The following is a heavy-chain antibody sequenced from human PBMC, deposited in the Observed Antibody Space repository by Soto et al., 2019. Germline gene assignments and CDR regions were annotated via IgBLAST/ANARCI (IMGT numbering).Heavy chain of an antibody. D-gene: IGHD3-10*01. J-gene: IGHJ3*02. CDR2: INHSGST. CDR1: GGSFSGYY. Sequence: PSETLSLTCAVYGGSFSGYYWSWIRQPPGKGLEWIGEINHSGSTNYNPSLKSRVTISVDTSKNQFSLKLSSVTAADTAVYYCARVVTSSPQSAFDIWGQGTMVTVSS. CDR3: ARVVTSSPQSAFDI. V-gene: IGHV4-34*01.